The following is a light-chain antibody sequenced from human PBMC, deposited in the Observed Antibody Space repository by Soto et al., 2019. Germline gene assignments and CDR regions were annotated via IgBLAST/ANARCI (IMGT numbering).Light chain of an antibody. CDR2: GAS. V-gene: IGKV3-20*01. CDR1: QSVSSSY. J-gene: IGKJ4*01. Sequence: EIVLTQSPGTLSLSPGERATLSCRASQSVSSSYLAWYQQKPGQAPRQLIYGASSRATGIPDRFSGSGSGTDSTLTIPRLEPEDFAVYYCQHYRTSFGGGTRVEIK. CDR3: QHYRTS.